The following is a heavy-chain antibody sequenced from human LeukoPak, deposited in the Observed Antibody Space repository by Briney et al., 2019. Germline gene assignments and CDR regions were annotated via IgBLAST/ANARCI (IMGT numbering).Heavy chain of an antibody. CDR2: ISSSSSYI. V-gene: IGHV3-21*01. CDR3: AKVAKYYYGSETYYFFEH. CDR1: GFTFSSYS. Sequence: GGSLRLSCAASGFTFSSYSMNWVRQAPGRGLEWVSSISSSSSYIYYADSVKGRFTISRDNAKNSLYLQMNSLRVEDTAVYYCAKVAKYYYGSETYYFFEHWGQGTPVTASS. D-gene: IGHD3-10*01. J-gene: IGHJ4*02.